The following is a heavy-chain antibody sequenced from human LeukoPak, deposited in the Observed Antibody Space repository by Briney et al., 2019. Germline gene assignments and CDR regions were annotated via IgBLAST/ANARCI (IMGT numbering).Heavy chain of an antibody. CDR2: INPNSGGT. CDR3: ARDLTEAVAGGWFDP. Sequence: ASVKVSCKASGYTFTGYYMHWVRQAPGQGLEWKGWINPNSGGTNYAQKFQGRVTMTRDTSISTAYMELSRLRSDDTAVYYCARDLTEAVAGGWFDPWGQGTLVTVSS. V-gene: IGHV1-2*02. CDR1: GYTFTGYY. D-gene: IGHD6-19*01. J-gene: IGHJ5*02.